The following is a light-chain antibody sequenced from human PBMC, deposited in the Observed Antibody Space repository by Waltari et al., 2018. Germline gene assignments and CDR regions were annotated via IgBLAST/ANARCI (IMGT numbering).Light chain of an antibody. CDR3: QSSYSSGSYVV. Sequence: SYELTQSPSVSVSPGQTASITCSGDALANQYAYWYQQKPGQAPVMVIYKDNERPSGIPERFSASNSGTTVTLTISGVQAEDEAYYYCQSSYSSGSYVVFGGGTKLTVL. CDR1: ALANQY. J-gene: IGLJ2*01. CDR2: KDN. V-gene: IGLV3-25*03.